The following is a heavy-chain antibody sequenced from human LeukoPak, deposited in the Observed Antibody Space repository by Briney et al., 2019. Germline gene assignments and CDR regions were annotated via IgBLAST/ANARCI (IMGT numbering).Heavy chain of an antibody. CDR1: GFTFDDYA. CDR3: AKGNYYDSSGYFD. J-gene: IGHJ4*02. Sequence: GRSLRLSCAASGFTFDDYAMHWVRQAPGKGLEWVSGISWNSGSIGYADSVKGRFTISRDNAKNSLYLQMNSLRAEDTALYYCAKGNYYDSSGYFDWGQGTLVTVSS. D-gene: IGHD3-22*01. V-gene: IGHV3-9*01. CDR2: ISWNSGSI.